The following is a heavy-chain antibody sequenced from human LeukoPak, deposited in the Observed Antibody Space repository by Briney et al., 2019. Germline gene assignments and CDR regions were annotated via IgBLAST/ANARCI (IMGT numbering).Heavy chain of an antibody. D-gene: IGHD2-2*01. CDR2: ISNDGRNK. Sequence: PGRSLRLSCAASGFSFSSYGMNWVRQAPGKGLEWVAVISNDGRNKYYADFVKGRFTISRDNSKNTLYLQMNSLRADDTAVYYCAKDGDKARSRNFDYWGQGTLVTVSS. J-gene: IGHJ4*02. V-gene: IGHV3-30*18. CDR1: GFSFSSYG. CDR3: AKDGDKARSRNFDY.